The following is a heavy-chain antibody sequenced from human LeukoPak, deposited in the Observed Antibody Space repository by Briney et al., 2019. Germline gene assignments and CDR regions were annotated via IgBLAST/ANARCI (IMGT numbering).Heavy chain of an antibody. Sequence: SETLSLTCTVSGGSISSYYWSWIRQPPGKGLEWIGYIYYSGSTNYNPSLKSRVTISVDTSKNQFSLKLSSVTAADTAVYYCARDRSSSGWYDHFDYWGQGTLVTVSS. V-gene: IGHV4-59*01. CDR1: GGSISSYY. CDR2: IYYSGST. D-gene: IGHD6-19*01. J-gene: IGHJ4*02. CDR3: ARDRSSSGWYDHFDY.